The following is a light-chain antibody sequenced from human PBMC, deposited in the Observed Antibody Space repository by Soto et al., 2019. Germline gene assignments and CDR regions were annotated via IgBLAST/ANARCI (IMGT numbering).Light chain of an antibody. J-gene: IGKJ2*01. CDR2: AAS. V-gene: IGKV3-20*01. CDR3: QQYGSSSST. CDR1: QSISSSY. Sequence: EIVLTQSPGTLSLSPGERATLSCRASQSISSSYLAWYQQKPGQAPRLLIYAASSRATGIPDRFSGSGSGTDFTLTISRLEPEDFAVYYCQQYGSSSSTFGQGTQVESK.